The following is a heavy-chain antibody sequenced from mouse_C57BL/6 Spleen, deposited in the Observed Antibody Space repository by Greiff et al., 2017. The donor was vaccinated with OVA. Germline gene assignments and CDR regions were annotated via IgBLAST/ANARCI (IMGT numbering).Heavy chain of an antibody. CDR1: GYTFTSYW. V-gene: IGHV1-53*01. Sequence: VQLQQPGTELVKPGASVKLSCKASGYTFTSYWMHWVKQRPGQGLEWIGNINPSNGGTNYNEKFKSKATLTVDKSSSTAYMQLSSLTSEDSAVYYCARSRYYYGRRRDYAMDYWGQGTSVTVSS. J-gene: IGHJ4*01. D-gene: IGHD1-1*01. CDR2: INPSNGGT. CDR3: ARSRYYYGRRRDYAMDY.